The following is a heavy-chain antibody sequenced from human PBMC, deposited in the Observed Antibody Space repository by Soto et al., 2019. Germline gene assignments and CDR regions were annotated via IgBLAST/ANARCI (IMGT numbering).Heavy chain of an antibody. Sequence: QVQLVESGGGVVQPGRSLRLSCAASGFTFSSYGMHWVRQAPGKGLEWVAVIWYDGSNKYYADSVKGRFTISRDNSKNTLYLQMNSLRAEDTAVYYSASWRLQRFDPWGQGTRVTVSS. CDR1: GFTFSSYG. J-gene: IGHJ5*02. CDR2: IWYDGSNK. CDR3: ASWRLQRFDP. V-gene: IGHV3-33*01. D-gene: IGHD4-4*01.